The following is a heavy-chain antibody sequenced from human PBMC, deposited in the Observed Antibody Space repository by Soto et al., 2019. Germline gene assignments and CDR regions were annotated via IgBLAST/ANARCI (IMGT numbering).Heavy chain of an antibody. J-gene: IGHJ6*02. CDR3: ARGIQRYPLQYYYYGMDV. CDR2: IWYDGSNK. V-gene: IGHV3-33*01. D-gene: IGHD5-18*01. Sequence: GGSLRLSCAASGFTFSSYGMHWVRQAPGKGLEWVAVIWYDGSNKYYADSVKGRFTISRDNSKNTLYLQMNSLRAEDTAVYYCARGIQRYPLQYYYYGMDVWGQGTTVTVSS. CDR1: GFTFSSYG.